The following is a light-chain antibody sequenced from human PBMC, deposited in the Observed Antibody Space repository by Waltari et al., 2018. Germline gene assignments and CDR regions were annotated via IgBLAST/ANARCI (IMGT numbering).Light chain of an antibody. V-gene: IGKV3-20*01. CDR1: QIISRS. J-gene: IGKJ1*01. CDR3: QHYVRLPVT. Sequence: CRASQIISRSLAWYQQKPGQAPRLLIYDVSTRASGIPDRFSGSGSGTDFSLTISRLESEDFAVYYCQHYVRLPVTFGQGTKLEFK. CDR2: DVS.